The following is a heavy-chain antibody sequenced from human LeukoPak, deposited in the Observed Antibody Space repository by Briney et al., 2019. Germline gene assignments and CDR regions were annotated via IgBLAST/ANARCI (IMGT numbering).Heavy chain of an antibody. CDR1: GFTFSSYG. V-gene: IGHV3-23*01. D-gene: IGHD2-2*01. CDR3: AKLGSVVVRYYYYYMDV. Sequence: PGGSLRLSCAAPGFTFSSYGMSWVRQAPGKGLEWVSAISGSGGSTYYADSVKGRFAISRDNSKNTLYLQMNSLRAEDTAVYYCAKLGSVVVRYYYYYMDVWGKGTTVTISS. CDR2: ISGSGGST. J-gene: IGHJ6*03.